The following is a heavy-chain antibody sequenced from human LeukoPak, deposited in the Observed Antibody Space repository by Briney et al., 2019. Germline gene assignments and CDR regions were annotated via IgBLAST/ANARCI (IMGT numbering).Heavy chain of an antibody. V-gene: IGHV3-9*01. CDR1: GFTFDDYA. CDR3: AKERDSSGPIDY. D-gene: IGHD3-22*01. Sequence: GGSLRLSCAASGFTFDDYAMHWVRQAPGKGLEWVSGISWNSGSIGYADSVKGRFTISRDNAKNSLYLQMNSLRAEDTALYYCAKERDSSGPIDYWGQGTLVTVSP. CDR2: ISWNSGSI. J-gene: IGHJ4*02.